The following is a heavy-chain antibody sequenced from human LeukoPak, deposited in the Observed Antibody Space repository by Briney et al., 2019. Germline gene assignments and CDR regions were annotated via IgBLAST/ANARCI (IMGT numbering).Heavy chain of an antibody. Sequence: SVKVSCKASGGTFSSYAISWVRQAPGQGLEWMGGIIPIFGTANYAQKFQGRVTITADESTSTAYMELSSLRSEDTAVYYCARLIITMVRGVIIPNWFDPWGQGTLVTVSS. J-gene: IGHJ5*02. CDR3: ARLIITMVRGVIIPNWFDP. D-gene: IGHD3-10*01. CDR1: GGTFSSYA. V-gene: IGHV1-69*13. CDR2: IIPIFGTA.